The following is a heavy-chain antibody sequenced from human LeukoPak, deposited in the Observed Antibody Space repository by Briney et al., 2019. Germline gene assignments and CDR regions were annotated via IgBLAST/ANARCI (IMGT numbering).Heavy chain of an antibody. CDR2: IHTSGDT. J-gene: IGHJ5*02. D-gene: IGHD4-17*01. CDR1: GLTGSHNY. V-gene: IGHV3-53*01. CDR3: IVFGDSNH. Sequence: GGSLRLSCAASGLTGSHNYVSWVCQAPGKGLEWVSAIHTSGDTCYADSVKGRFTISRDTSKNTLYPRINSLRVEDTAVYYCIVFGDSNHWGQGTLVTVSS.